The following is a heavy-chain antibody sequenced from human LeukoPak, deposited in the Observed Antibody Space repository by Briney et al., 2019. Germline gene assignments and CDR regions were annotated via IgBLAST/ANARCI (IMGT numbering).Heavy chain of an antibody. Sequence: PSETLSLTCTVSGGSISSGGYYWSWIRQPPGEGLEWIGYIYDSGSIYYNPSLKSRVTISVDRSKNQFSLKLSSVTAADTAVYYCARDSSGYSDYWGQGTLVTVSS. CDR2: IYDSGSI. CDR3: ARDSSGYSDY. D-gene: IGHD3-22*01. CDR1: GGSISSGGYY. J-gene: IGHJ4*02. V-gene: IGHV4-30-2*01.